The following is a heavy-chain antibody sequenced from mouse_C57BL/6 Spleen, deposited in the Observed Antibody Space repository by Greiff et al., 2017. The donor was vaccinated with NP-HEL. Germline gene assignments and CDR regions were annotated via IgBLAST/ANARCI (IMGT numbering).Heavy chain of an antibody. CDR2: IYPRSGNT. Sequence: QVQLQQSGAELARPGASVKLSKASGYTFTSYGISWVMQRTGQGLEWIGEIYPRSGNTYYNEKFKGKATLTADKSTSTAYMELRSLTSEDSAVYFCADYYGSSYDWYFDVWGTGTTVTVAS. CDR1: GYTFTSYG. J-gene: IGHJ1*03. V-gene: IGHV1-81*01. CDR3: ADYYGSSYDWYFDV. D-gene: IGHD1-1*01.